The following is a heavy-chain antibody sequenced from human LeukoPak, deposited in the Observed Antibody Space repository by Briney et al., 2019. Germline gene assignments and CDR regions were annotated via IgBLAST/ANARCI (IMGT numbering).Heavy chain of an antibody. V-gene: IGHV4-4*08. Sequence: SETLSLTCTVSGGSISSYYWSWIRQPPGKGLEWIGYIYTSGSTNYNPSLKSRVTISVDTSKNQFSLKLSSVTAADTAVYYCARGGGSGCSGGSCYGGYFDYWGQGTLVTVSS. CDR1: GGSISSYY. J-gene: IGHJ4*02. CDR2: IYTSGST. CDR3: ARGGGSGCSGGSCYGGYFDY. D-gene: IGHD2-15*01.